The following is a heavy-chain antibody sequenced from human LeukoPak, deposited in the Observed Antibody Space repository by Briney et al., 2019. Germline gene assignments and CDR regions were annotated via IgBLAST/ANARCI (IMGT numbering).Heavy chain of an antibody. CDR1: GYTFTSYG. V-gene: IGHV1-18*01. J-gene: IGHJ4*02. CDR2: ISAYNGNT. Sequence: GASVKVSCKASGYTFTSYGISWVRQAPGQGLEWMGWISAYNGNTNYAQKLQGRVTMTTDTSTSTAYMELRSLRSEDTAVYYCARETTYYYGSGSFYYFDYWGQGTLVTVSS. D-gene: IGHD3-10*01. CDR3: ARETTYYYGSGSFYYFDY.